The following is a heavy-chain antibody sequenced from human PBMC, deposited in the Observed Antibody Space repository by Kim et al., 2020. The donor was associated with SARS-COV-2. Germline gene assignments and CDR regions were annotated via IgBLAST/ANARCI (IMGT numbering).Heavy chain of an antibody. J-gene: IGHJ4*02. CDR1: GFTFSSYG. D-gene: IGHD3-10*01. Sequence: GGSLRLSCAASGFTFSSYGMHWVRQAPGKGLEWVAVISYDGSNKYYADSVKGRFTISRDNSKNTLYLQMNSLRAEDTAVYYCARDITMVRRTDGFDYWGQGTLVTVSS. CDR3: ARDITMVRRTDGFDY. CDR2: ISYDGSNK. V-gene: IGHV3-33*05.